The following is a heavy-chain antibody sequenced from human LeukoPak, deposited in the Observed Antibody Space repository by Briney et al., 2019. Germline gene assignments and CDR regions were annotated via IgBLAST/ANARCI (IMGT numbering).Heavy chain of an antibody. J-gene: IGHJ6*03. CDR2: SRNKANSYST. CDR3: VRLSRGAMNYYMDV. D-gene: IGHD3-10*01. Sequence: GGSLRLSCAASGFTFSTYAMHWVRQAPGKGLEWVGRSRNKANSYSTTFGKSVKGRLTISRDESENSLYLQLNSLKTEDTGVYYCVRLSRGAMNYYMDVWGKGTTVTISS. V-gene: IGHV3-72*01. CDR1: GFTFSTYA.